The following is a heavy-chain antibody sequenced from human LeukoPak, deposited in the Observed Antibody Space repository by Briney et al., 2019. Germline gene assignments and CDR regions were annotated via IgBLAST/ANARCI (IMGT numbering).Heavy chain of an antibody. J-gene: IGHJ4*02. CDR3: AKDSSSGFGDPYYFDY. Sequence: GGPLRLSCAASGFTFSSSAMRWVRQAPWKGLEWVSLISGSGGSTYYADSVKGRFTISRDNSKNTLYLQMNSLRAEDTAVYYCAKDSSSGFGDPYYFDYWGQGTLVTVSS. V-gene: IGHV3-23*01. D-gene: IGHD3-10*01. CDR1: GFTFSSSA. CDR2: ISGSGGST.